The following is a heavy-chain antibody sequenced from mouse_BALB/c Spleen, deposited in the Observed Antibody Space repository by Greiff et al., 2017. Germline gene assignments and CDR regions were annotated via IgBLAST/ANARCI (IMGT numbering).Heavy chain of an antibody. V-gene: IGHV3-6*02. CDR2: ISYDGSN. CDR1: GYSITSGYY. J-gene: IGHJ4*01. Sequence: EVQLQQSGPGLVKPSQSLSLTCSVTGYSITSGYYWNWIRQFPGNKLEWMGYISYDGSNNYNPSLKNRISITRDTSKNQFFLKLNSVTTEDTATYYCAREDGYPSYWGQGTSVTVSS. D-gene: IGHD2-3*01. CDR3: AREDGYPSY.